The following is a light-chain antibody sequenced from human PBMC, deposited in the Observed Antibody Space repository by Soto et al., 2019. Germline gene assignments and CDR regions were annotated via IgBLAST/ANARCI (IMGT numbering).Light chain of an antibody. CDR1: QSISGW. Sequence: IQMTQSPSTLSASVGDRVSITCRASQSISGWLAWYQQKPGKAPKLLIYDASTLESGVPSRFSGSGSGTEFTLTISSLQPDDFATYYCQQSYSTPITFGQGTRLEIK. CDR2: DAS. J-gene: IGKJ5*01. CDR3: QQSYSTPIT. V-gene: IGKV1-5*01.